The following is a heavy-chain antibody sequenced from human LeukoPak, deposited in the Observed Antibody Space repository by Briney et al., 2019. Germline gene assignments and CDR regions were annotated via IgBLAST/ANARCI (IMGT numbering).Heavy chain of an antibody. J-gene: IGHJ5*02. CDR2: IIPIFGTA. V-gene: IGHV1-69*13. D-gene: IGHD2-15*01. Sequence: SVKVSCKASGGTFSSYAISWVRQAPGQGLEWMGGIIPIFGTANYAQKFQGRVTITADESTSTAYMELSSLRSEDTAVYYCARVQGYCSGGSCYSRWFDPWGQGTLVTVSS. CDR1: GGTFSSYA. CDR3: ARVQGYCSGGSCYSRWFDP.